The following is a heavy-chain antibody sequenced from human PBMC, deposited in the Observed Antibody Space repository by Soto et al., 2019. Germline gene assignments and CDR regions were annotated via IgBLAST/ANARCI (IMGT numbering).Heavy chain of an antibody. CDR2: ISRSGRGRA. CDR1: GFTFNSYV. Sequence: PGGSLRLSCAASGFTFNSYVMTWVRQAPGEGLEWVSSISRSGRGRAYYAESVKGRFTISRDNSENTLFLQMNNLRDEDTALYYCARGRYLDSSDYWVANLPFDHWGLGTLVTVSS. J-gene: IGHJ4*02. D-gene: IGHD3-22*01. CDR3: ARGRYLDSSDYWVANLPFDH. V-gene: IGHV3-23*01.